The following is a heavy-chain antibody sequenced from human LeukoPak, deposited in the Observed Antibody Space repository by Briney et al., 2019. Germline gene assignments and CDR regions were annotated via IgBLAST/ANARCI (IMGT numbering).Heavy chain of an antibody. CDR2: ISYHGSNK. J-gene: IGHJ6*04. CDR1: GFTFSSYA. V-gene: IGHV3-30*04. Sequence: PGGSLRLSCAASGFTFSSYAMHWVRQAPGKGLEWVAVISYHGSNKYYADSVKGRFTISRDNAKNSLFLQMNSLRDDDTGVYFCATDTLRFRMDVWGKGTTVIVSS. D-gene: IGHD3-3*01. CDR3: ATDTLRFRMDV.